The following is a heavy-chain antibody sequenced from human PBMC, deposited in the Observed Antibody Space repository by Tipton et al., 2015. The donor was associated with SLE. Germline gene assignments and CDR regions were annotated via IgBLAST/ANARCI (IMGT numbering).Heavy chain of an antibody. CDR3: RGYNYHYYYYGMDV. CDR1: GGSISSHY. CDR2: IYYSGST. J-gene: IGHJ6*02. Sequence: TLSLTCTVSGGSISSHYWSWIRQPPGKGLEWIGYIYYSGSTYYNPSLKSRVTISVDTSKNQFSLKLSSVTAADTAAYYCRGYNYHYYYYGMDVWGQGTTVTVSS. V-gene: IGHV4-59*11. D-gene: IGHD5-24*01.